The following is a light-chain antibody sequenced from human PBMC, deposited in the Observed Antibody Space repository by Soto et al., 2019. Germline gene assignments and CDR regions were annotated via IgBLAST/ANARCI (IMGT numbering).Light chain of an antibody. Sequence: EIVLTQSPGTLSLSPGERATLSCRASQSVSSSYLAWYQQKPGQAPRLLIYGASTRATGIPDRFSGSGSGTDFTLTISRLDPEDFAVYYCQLYGSSRWTFGQGTKVDIK. CDR1: QSVSSSY. CDR2: GAS. CDR3: QLYGSSRWT. J-gene: IGKJ1*01. V-gene: IGKV3-20*01.